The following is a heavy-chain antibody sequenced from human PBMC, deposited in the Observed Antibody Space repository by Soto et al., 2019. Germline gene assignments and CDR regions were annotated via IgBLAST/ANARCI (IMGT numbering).Heavy chain of an antibody. J-gene: IGHJ6*02. CDR1: GFTFSGYG. V-gene: IGHV3-30*18. CDR2: ISYDGIDK. D-gene: IGHD3-3*01. CDR3: AKTYYDFWSDYRSSTMDV. Sequence: GGSLRLSCATSGFTFSGYGMHWVRLAPGKGLEWVAFISYDGIDKYYVDSVKGRFTISRDNSKNTLYLQVSSLRPEDTAVYFCAKTYYDFWSDYRSSTMDVWGQGTTVTVSS.